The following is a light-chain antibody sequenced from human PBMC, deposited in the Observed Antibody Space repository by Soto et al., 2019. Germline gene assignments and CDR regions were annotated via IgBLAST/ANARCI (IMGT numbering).Light chain of an antibody. J-gene: IGKJ3*01. CDR1: QSVSSNY. V-gene: IGKV3-20*01. CDR3: EQYGSSLLT. CDR2: GAS. Sequence: EIVLTQSPGTLSLSPGERATLSCRASQSVSSNYLAWYQQKPGQAPRLLIYGASNRVTGIPDRFSGSGSGTDFTLTISRLEPEDFAVYYCEQYGSSLLTFGPGTKVDIK.